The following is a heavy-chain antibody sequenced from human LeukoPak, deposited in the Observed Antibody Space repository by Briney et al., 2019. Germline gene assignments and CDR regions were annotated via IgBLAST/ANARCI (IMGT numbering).Heavy chain of an antibody. V-gene: IGHV4-30-4*01. CDR2: IYYSGST. CDR3: ARVRRGAFDI. CDR1: GGSISSGDYY. Sequence: SQTLSLTCTVPGGSISSGDYYWSWVRQPPGKGLEWIGYIYYSGSTYYNPSLKSRVTISLDTSKNQFSLKLTSVTAADTAVYFCARVRRGAFDIWGQGTMVTVSS. J-gene: IGHJ3*02.